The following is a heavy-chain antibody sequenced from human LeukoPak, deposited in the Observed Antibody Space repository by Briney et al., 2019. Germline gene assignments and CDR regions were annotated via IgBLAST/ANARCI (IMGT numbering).Heavy chain of an antibody. Sequence: SETLSLTCTVSGGSISSYYWSWIRQPPGKGLEWIGYIYYSGSTYYNPSLKSRVTISIDTSKNQFSLKLSSVTAADTAVYYCARAGGFFSPFGYWGQGTLVTVSS. J-gene: IGHJ4*02. D-gene: IGHD3-16*01. V-gene: IGHV4-59*12. CDR3: ARAGGFFSPFGY. CDR2: IYYSGST. CDR1: GGSISSYY.